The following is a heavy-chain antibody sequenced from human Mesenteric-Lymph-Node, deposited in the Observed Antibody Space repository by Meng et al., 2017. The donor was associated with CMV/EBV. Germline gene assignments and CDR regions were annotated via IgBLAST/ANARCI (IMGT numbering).Heavy chain of an antibody. CDR2: INPSGGST. J-gene: IGHJ6*02. CDR3: ARDTARIQLWLGYYYYYGMDV. V-gene: IGHV1-46*01. CDR1: GYTFTSYY. D-gene: IGHD5-18*01. Sequence: ASVKVSCKASGYTFTSYYMHWVRQAPGQGLEWMGIINPSGGSTSYAERFQDRVTMTRDTSTSTVYMELSRLRSDDTAVYYCARDTARIQLWLGYYYYYGMDVWGQGTTVTVSS.